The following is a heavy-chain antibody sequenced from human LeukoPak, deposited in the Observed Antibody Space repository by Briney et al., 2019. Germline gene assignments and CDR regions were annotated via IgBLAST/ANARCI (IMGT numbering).Heavy chain of an antibody. CDR1: GGSFSGYY. J-gene: IGHJ6*03. Sequence: RTSETLSLTCAVYGGSFSGYYWSWIRQPPGKGLEWIGEINHSGSTNYNPSLKSRVTISVDTSKNQFSLKLSSVTAADTAVYYCARVHGSATSGWYVHYYYMDVWGKGTTVTVSS. CDR2: INHSGST. D-gene: IGHD6-19*01. CDR3: ARVHGSATSGWYVHYYYMDV. V-gene: IGHV4-34*01.